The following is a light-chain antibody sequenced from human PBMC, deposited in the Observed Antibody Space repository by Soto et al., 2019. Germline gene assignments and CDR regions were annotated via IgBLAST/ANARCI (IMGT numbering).Light chain of an antibody. CDR3: HQFGYSPRT. CDR2: ATS. V-gene: IGKV3-20*01. Sequence: PGETATLSCRASQTVNSDYLAWFQQRPGQAPRLLIFATSRRATDIPDRFSGSGSGTDFTLAIRRLEPEDFAVYYCHQFGYSPRTFGQGTEVE. J-gene: IGKJ1*01. CDR1: QTVNSDY.